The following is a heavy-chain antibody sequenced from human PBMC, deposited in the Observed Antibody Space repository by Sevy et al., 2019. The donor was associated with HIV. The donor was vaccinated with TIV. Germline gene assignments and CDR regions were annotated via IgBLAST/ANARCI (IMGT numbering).Heavy chain of an antibody. J-gene: IGHJ4*02. CDR3: AGKWYWISTSCSILPEEYPGYPVDY. CDR2: IYYSGST. V-gene: IGHV4-39*01. Sequence: SETLSLTCTVSGGSISSSSYYWGWIRQPPGKGLEWIGSIYYSGSTYYNPSLKSRVTISVDTSKNQFSLKLSSVTAADTAVYYCAGKWYWISTSCSILPEEYPGYPVDYWGQGTLVTVSS. CDR1: GGSISSSSYY. D-gene: IGHD2-2*01.